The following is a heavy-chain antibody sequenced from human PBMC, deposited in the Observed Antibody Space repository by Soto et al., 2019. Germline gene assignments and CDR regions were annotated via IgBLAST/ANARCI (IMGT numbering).Heavy chain of an antibody. CDR1: GDSITSDKW. V-gene: IGHV4-4*02. CDR3: ARRIVATETFDY. J-gene: IGHJ4*02. Sequence: PSETLSLTCAVSGDSITSDKWWSWIRQPPGKGLQWIGEIYHSGSSKYNPSLKSRVNMSLDTSKNQFSLKLSSVTAADTAVYYCARRIVATETFDYWGQGTLVTVSS. D-gene: IGHD5-12*01. CDR2: IYHSGSS.